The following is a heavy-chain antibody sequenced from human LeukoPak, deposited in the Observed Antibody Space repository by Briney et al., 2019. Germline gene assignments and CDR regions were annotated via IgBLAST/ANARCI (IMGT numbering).Heavy chain of an antibody. V-gene: IGHV4-38-2*02. D-gene: IGHD3-22*01. CDR2: IYHSGST. Sequence: SETLSLTCTVSGYSISSGYYWGWIRQPPGQGLEWIGSIYHSGSTYYNPSLKSRVPVSVDTSKNQFSLKLSSVTAADTAVYYCARDLSREVVVILRGYWGQGTLVTVSS. CDR1: GYSISSGYY. J-gene: IGHJ4*02. CDR3: ARDLSREVVVILRGY.